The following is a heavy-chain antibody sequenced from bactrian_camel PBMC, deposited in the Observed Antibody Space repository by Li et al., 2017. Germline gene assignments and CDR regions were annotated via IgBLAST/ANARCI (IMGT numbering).Heavy chain of an antibody. CDR3: AAARYPALGGSRSCGLVAKDYEF. CDR1: GYHYYGVC. D-gene: IGHD4*01. CDR2: IESDGST. Sequence: LVESGGGSVQAGGSLRLSCAVSGYHYYGVCIGWFRQIPDREREGVAGIESDGSTSYADSVKGRFTISQDSAKNILYLQMHSLKPDDTAMYYCAAARYPALGGSRSCGLVAKDYEFWGQGTQVTVS. J-gene: IGHJ4*01. V-gene: IGHV3S63*01.